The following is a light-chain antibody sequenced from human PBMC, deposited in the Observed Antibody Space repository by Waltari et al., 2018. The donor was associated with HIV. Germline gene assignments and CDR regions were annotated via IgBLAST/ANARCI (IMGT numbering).Light chain of an antibody. CDR1: QGISSA. J-gene: IGKJ4*01. CDR3: QQFNSYPRALT. CDR2: DVS. V-gene: IGKV1-13*02. Sequence: AIQLTQSPSSLSASVGDRVTITCRASQGISSALAWYQQKPGKAPKLLIYDVSSLESGVPSRFSGRGSGTDFTLTISSLQPEDFGNYYCQQFNSYPRALTFGGGTKVEI.